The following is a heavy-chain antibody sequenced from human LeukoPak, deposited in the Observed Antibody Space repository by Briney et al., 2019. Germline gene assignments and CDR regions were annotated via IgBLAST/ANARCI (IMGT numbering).Heavy chain of an antibody. J-gene: IGHJ4*02. CDR1: GFTFSSYG. V-gene: IGHV3-48*04. CDR2: ISTTSSTI. Sequence: GGSLRLSCAASGFTFSSYGMNWVRQAPGKGLEWVSYISTTSSTIYYADSVKGRFTISRDNAKNSLYLQMNSLRAEDTAVYYCAREQWLRRNFDNWGQGTLVTVSS. D-gene: IGHD5-12*01. CDR3: AREQWLRRNFDN.